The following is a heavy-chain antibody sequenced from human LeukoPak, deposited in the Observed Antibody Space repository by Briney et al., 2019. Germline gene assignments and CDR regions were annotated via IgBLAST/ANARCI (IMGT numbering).Heavy chain of an antibody. Sequence: PGGSLRLSCVASGFTFSSYWMHWVRQAPGKGLVWLSRISGDGSSTSYADSVKGRFTISRDNAKNTLYLQMNSLRAEDTALYYCARDYTGYFPWGQGTLVIVSS. J-gene: IGHJ5*02. CDR3: ARDYTGYFP. CDR2: ISGDGSST. D-gene: IGHD3-9*01. CDR1: GFTFSSYW. V-gene: IGHV3-74*01.